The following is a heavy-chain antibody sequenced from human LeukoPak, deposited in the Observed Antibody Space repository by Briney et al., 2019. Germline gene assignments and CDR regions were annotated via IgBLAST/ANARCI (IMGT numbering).Heavy chain of an antibody. J-gene: IGHJ3*02. Sequence: GGSLRLSCAASGFTFSSNSMNWVRQAPGEGLEWASSISTSSSYIYYADSVKGRFTISRDNARHSLYLQMNSLRAEDTAVYYCARGLDVVSATNDAFDIWGQGTMVIVSS. CDR3: ARGLDVVSATNDAFDI. CDR1: GFTFSSNS. V-gene: IGHV3-21*01. D-gene: IGHD2-15*01. CDR2: ISTSSSYI.